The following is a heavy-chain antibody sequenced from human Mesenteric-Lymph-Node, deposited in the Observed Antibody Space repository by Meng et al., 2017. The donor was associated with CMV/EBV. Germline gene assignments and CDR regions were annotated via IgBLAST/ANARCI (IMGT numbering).Heavy chain of an antibody. D-gene: IGHD3-10*01. J-gene: IGHJ4*02. V-gene: IGHV4-39*07. Sequence: SETLSLTCTVSGGSISSSSYYWGWIRQPPGKGLEWIGSIFYSGSTYYNPSLKSRVTISVDTSKNQFSLKLSSVTAADTAVYYCARGYYYGPGSAFDYWGQGTLVTVSS. CDR3: ARGYYYGPGSAFDY. CDR1: GGSISSSSYY. CDR2: IFYSGST.